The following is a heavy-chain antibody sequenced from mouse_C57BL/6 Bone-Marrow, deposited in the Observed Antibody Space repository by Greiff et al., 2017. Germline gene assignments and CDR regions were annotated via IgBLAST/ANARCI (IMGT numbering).Heavy chain of an antibody. CDR1: GFNIKDYY. J-gene: IGHJ2*01. V-gene: IGHV14-2*01. Sequence: VQLQQSGAELVKPGASVKLSCTASGFNIKDYYMHWVKQRTEQGLEWIGRIDPEDGETKYAPKFQGKATITADTSSNTACLQLSSLTSEDTAVYYCASPYDYPYFDYWGQGTTLTVSS. D-gene: IGHD2-4*01. CDR3: ASPYDYPYFDY. CDR2: IDPEDGET.